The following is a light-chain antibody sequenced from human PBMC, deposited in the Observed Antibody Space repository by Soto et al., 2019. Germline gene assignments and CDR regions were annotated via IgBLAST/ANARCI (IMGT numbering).Light chain of an antibody. Sequence: QSVLTQPPSVSGTPGQRVTISCSGGISNIGTNYVHWFQQLPGTAPKVLSNRDNQRPSGVPDRFSGSKSGTSASLAISGLQSEVEAEYYCAAWDDTVRSYVFGTGTKLTVL. V-gene: IGLV1-47*01. J-gene: IGLJ1*01. CDR1: ISNIGTNY. CDR3: AAWDDTVRSYV. CDR2: RDN.